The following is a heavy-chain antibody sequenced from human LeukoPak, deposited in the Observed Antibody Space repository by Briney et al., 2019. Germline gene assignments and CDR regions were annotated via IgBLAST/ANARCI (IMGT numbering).Heavy chain of an antibody. Sequence: GGSLRLSCAAPGFTFSNYAMTWVRQAPGKGLEWVSGISGSGGSTFYADSVKGRFTISRDNSKNTLYLQMSSLRAEDTAVYYCAKDGDNYGSGTYLDSWGQGTLVTVSS. D-gene: IGHD3-10*01. J-gene: IGHJ4*02. CDR1: GFTFSNYA. CDR3: AKDGDNYGSGTYLDS. CDR2: ISGSGGST. V-gene: IGHV3-23*01.